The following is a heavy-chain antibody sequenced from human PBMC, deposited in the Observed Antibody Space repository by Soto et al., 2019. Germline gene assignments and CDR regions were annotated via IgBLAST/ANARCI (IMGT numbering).Heavy chain of an antibody. V-gene: IGHV4-59*08. CDR3: ARQGFGQLHGLVDV. D-gene: IGHD3-10*01. CDR2: INHSGLT. J-gene: IGHJ6*02. Sequence: QVQLQESGPGLVKPSETLSLTCSVSGGSITSHYCSWFRQPPGKELEWIGYINHSGLTSYNPSLKSRVTMSVDTSKNQFSLKVNSVTAADTALYYCARQGFGQLHGLVDVWGLGTTVTVSS. CDR1: GGSITSHY.